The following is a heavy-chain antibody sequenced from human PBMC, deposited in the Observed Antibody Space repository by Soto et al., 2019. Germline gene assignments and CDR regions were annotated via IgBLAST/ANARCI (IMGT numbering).Heavy chain of an antibody. J-gene: IGHJ4*02. CDR2: IYYSGST. CDR3: AGLGRYCSGGSCYLYYFDY. Sequence: SETLSLTCTVSGGSISSYYWSWIRQPPGKGLEWIGYIYYSGSTNYNPSLKSRVTISVDTSKNQFSLKLSSVTAADTPAYYCAGLGRYCSGGSCYLYYFDYWGQGTLVTVSS. V-gene: IGHV4-59*08. CDR1: GGSISSYY. D-gene: IGHD2-15*01.